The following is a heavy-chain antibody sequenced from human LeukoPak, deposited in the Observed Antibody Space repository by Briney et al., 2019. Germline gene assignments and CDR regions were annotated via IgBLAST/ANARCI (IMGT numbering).Heavy chain of an antibody. CDR2: VWSDGSNR. J-gene: IGHJ4*02. Sequence: GGSLRLSCAASGFTFNTYGMHWVRQAPGKGLEWIAVVWSDGSNRFYADSVEGRFTISRDNSRNTLYLQMNSLRAEDTAVYYCAKSNTESQTTVGNWGQGTLVSVSS. CDR3: AKSNTESQTTVGN. CDR1: GFTFNTYG. D-gene: IGHD1-14*01. V-gene: IGHV3-33*06.